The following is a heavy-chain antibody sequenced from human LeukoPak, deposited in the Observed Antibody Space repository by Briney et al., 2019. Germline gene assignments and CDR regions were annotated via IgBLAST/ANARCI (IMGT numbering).Heavy chain of an antibody. J-gene: IGHJ4*02. D-gene: IGHD5-18*01. CDR1: GFTFSSYS. CDR3: ARVYSYGSPYFDY. V-gene: IGHV3-21*01. Sequence: PGGSLRLSCAASGFTFSSYSMTWVRQAPGKGLEWVSSISSSSSYIYYADSVKGRFTISRDNAKNSLYLQMNSLRAEDTAVYYCARVYSYGSPYFDYWGQGTLVTVSS. CDR2: ISSSSSYI.